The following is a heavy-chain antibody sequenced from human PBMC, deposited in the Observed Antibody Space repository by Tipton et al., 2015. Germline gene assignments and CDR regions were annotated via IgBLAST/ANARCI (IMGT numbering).Heavy chain of an antibody. J-gene: IGHJ6*02. V-gene: IGHV4-59*12. CDR3: ARAPTTVTRYYYGMDV. Sequence: TLSLTCTVSGVSISSYSWSWIRQPPGKGLEWIGYISYTGITDYNPSLQSRVTMSVDTSKNQFSLKLSSVTAADTAVYYCARAPTTVTRYYYGMDVWGQGTTVTVSS. CDR1: GVSISSYS. D-gene: IGHD4-17*01. CDR2: ISYTGIT.